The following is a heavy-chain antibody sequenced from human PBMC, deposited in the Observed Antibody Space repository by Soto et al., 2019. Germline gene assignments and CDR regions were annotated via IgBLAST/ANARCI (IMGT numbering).Heavy chain of an antibody. CDR3: ARQTSNSGWYGFFDP. V-gene: IGHV4-59*08. D-gene: IGHD6-19*01. CDR2: MYYSGST. Sequence: PSETMSLTCTVSGGSINSSYGSWIRQHPGKGLEWIGYMYYSGSTNYNPSLKGRVTISVDTSKKHFSLRLSSVTAADTAVYYCARQTSNSGWYGFFDPWGQGTLVTVSS. CDR1: GGSINSSY. J-gene: IGHJ5*02.